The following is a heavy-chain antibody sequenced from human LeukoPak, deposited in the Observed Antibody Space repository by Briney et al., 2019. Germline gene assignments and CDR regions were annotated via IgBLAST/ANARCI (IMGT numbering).Heavy chain of an antibody. J-gene: IGHJ4*02. D-gene: IGHD1-26*01. CDR3: ARALRVGATPTDY. Sequence: GGSLRLSCAASGFTFSSYAMHWVRQAPGKGLEWVAVISYDGSNKYYADSVKGRFTISRDNSKNTLYLQMNSLRAEDTAVYYCARALRVGATPTDYWGQGTLVTVSS. V-gene: IGHV3-30-3*01. CDR1: GFTFSSYA. CDR2: ISYDGSNK.